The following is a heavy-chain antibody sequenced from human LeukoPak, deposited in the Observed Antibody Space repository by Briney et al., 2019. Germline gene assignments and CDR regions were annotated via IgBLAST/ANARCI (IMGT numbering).Heavy chain of an antibody. D-gene: IGHD3-10*01. CDR1: GFTFSSYD. CDR2: ISSSGSTI. CDR3: AREGDYYGSGSYDY. V-gene: IGHV3-48*03. Sequence: PGGSLRLSCTASGFTFSSYDMNWVRQAPGKGLEWVSYISSSGSTIYYADSVKGRFTISRDNAKNSLYLQMNSLSAEYTAVYYCAREGDYYGSGSYDYWGQGTLVTVSS. J-gene: IGHJ4*02.